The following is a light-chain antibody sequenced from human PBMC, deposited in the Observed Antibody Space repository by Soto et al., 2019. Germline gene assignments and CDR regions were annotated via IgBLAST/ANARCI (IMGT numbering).Light chain of an antibody. CDR2: DAS. V-gene: IGKV3-11*01. CDR1: QSVSSY. J-gene: IGKJ4*01. CDR3: QQNSNWPLT. Sequence: EIVLTQSPATLSLSPGERATLSCRASQSVSSYLAWYQQKPGQAPTLLIYDASSRAPGIPARFSGSGSGTDFTLPISSLEPEDFAVYYCQQNSNWPLTFGGGTKVDIK.